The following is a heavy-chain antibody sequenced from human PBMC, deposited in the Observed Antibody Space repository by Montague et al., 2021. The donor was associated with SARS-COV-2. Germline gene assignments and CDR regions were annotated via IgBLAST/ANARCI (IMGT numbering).Heavy chain of an antibody. D-gene: IGHD3-10*01. CDR3: ARHLYGSGSYLSWFDP. V-gene: IGHV5-10-1*01. J-gene: IGHJ5*02. CDR2: IDPSDSYT. CDR1: GYSFTSYW. Sequence: QSVAEVRTPGESLRISCKGSGYSFTSYWISWVRQMPGKGLEWMGRIDPSDSYTNYSPSFQGHVTISADKSISTAYLQWSSLKASDTAMYYCARHLYGSGSYLSWFDPWGQGTLVTVSS.